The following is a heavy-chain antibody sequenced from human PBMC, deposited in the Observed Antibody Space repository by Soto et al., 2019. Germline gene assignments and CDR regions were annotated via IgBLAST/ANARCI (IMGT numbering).Heavy chain of an antibody. Sequence: ETLALTCTVAGGAISSYYWSWIRQPPGKGLEWIGYIYYSGSTNYNPSLKSRVTISVDTSKNQFSLKLSSVTAADTAVYYCARVGQDGYRYYYYYYYMDVWGKGTTVTVSS. CDR3: ARVGQDGYRYYYYYYYMDV. J-gene: IGHJ6*03. CDR1: GGAISSYY. D-gene: IGHD5-18*01. V-gene: IGHV4-59*01. CDR2: IYYSGST.